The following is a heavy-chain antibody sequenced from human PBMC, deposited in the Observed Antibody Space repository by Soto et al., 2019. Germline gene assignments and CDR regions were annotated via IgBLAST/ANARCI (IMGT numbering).Heavy chain of an antibody. J-gene: IGHJ6*02. Sequence: SETLSLTCTVSGGSISSYYWSWIRQPPGRGLEWIGYIYYSGSTNYNPSLKSRVTISVDTSKNQFSLKLSSVTAADTAVYYCARAGSSGPGYYGMDVWGQGTTVTVSS. CDR2: IYYSGST. V-gene: IGHV4-59*01. D-gene: IGHD3-10*01. CDR1: GGSISSYY. CDR3: ARAGSSGPGYYGMDV.